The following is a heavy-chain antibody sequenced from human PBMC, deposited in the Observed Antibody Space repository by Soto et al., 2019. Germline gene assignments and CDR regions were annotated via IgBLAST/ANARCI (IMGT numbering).Heavy chain of an antibody. CDR3: TAGGGLPRYY. CDR2: IYHSGST. Sequence: QLQLQESGSGLVKPSQTLSLTCAVSGGSISSGGYSWSWIRQPPGKGLEWIGYIYHSGSTYYNPSPQSRVTISVDRSKNPFSPKLSSVTAADTAVYYCTAGGGLPRYYWGQGTLVPVSS. CDR1: GGSISSGGYS. V-gene: IGHV4-30-2*01. D-gene: IGHD5-12*01. J-gene: IGHJ4*02.